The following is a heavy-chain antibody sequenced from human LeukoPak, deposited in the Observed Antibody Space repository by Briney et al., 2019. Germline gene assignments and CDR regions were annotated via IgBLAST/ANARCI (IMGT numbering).Heavy chain of an antibody. V-gene: IGHV5-51*01. D-gene: IGHD3-22*01. CDR2: IYPGDSDT. J-gene: IGHJ4*02. Sequence: GASLQISCKGSGSSFTSYWIGWVRQVPGKGLEWMGIIYPGDSDTRYSPSFQGQVTISADKSISTAYLQWSSLKASDTAMYYCASKSDSSGFDYWGQGTLVTVSS. CDR3: ASKSDSSGFDY. CDR1: GSSFTSYW.